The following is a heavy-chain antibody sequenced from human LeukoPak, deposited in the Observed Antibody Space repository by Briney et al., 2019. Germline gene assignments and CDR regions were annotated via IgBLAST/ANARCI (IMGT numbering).Heavy chain of an antibody. CDR3: ATSYCSTTSCPPHY. V-gene: IGHV3-30*04. J-gene: IGHJ4*02. Sequence: GGSLRLSCAASVFTFSSNSMRWVRQAQCKGREWVAVISYDGSNKYYAGSVKGRFTISRDNSKNTLYLQMNSLRAEDTAVYYCATSYCSTTSCPPHYWGQGTLVTVSS. D-gene: IGHD2-2*01. CDR1: VFTFSSNS. CDR2: ISYDGSNK.